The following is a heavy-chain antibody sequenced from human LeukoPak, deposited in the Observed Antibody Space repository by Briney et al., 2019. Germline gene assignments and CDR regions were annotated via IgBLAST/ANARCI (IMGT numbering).Heavy chain of an antibody. CDR2: ISSSGSTI. J-gene: IGHJ4*02. D-gene: IGHD3-3*01. Sequence: KTGGSLRLSCAASGFTFSDYYMSWIRQAPGKGLEWVSYISSSGSTIYYADSVKGRFTISRDNAKNSLYLQMNSLRAEDTAVYYCARWYDFWSGSLPYYWGQGTLVTVSS. CDR3: ARWYDFWSGSLPYY. CDR1: GFTFSDYY. V-gene: IGHV3-11*04.